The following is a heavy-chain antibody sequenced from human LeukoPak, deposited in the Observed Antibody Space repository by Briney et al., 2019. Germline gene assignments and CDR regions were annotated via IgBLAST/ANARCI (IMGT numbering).Heavy chain of an antibody. CDR3: AQDTYSSSPYYFDY. J-gene: IGHJ4*02. Sequence: GGSLRLSCVASGITFSNYAVSWVRQAPEKGMGWVSSITSSSSSMYSADSVKGRLTTSRDNAKNSLYLQMNSPRAEDTAVYYSAQDTYSSSPYYFDYRGQGTLVTVAS. CDR1: GITFSNYA. D-gene: IGHD6-6*01. CDR2: ITSSSSSM. V-gene: IGHV3-21*04.